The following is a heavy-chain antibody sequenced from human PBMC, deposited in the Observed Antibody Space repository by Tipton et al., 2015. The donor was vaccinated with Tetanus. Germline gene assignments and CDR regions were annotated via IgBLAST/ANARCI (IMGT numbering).Heavy chain of an antibody. D-gene: IGHD4-17*01. J-gene: IGHJ4*02. Sequence: TLSLTCTVPGGSISTYHWNWIRQFPGKGLEWIGYIYSRGTTVYNPSLKSRVSISVDTSKSQFSLTLSSVAAADTAVYYCARGRNYGDYIDSWGRGILVTVSS. CDR2: IYSRGTT. V-gene: IGHV4-59*12. CDR1: GGSISTYH. CDR3: ARGRNYGDYIDS.